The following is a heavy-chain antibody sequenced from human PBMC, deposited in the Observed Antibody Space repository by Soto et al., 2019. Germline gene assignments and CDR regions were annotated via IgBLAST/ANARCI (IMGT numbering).Heavy chain of an antibody. CDR1: GGSISSGNYY. CDR3: ARGLISGSHYSGGWYYFDS. Sequence: PSETLSLTCTVSGGSISSGNYYWSWIRQPPGKGLEWIGLISYGGSANYSASLKSRVTISVHTSSSQFSLELSSVTAADTAVYYCARGLISGSHYSGGWYYFDSWGQGTQVTVSS. V-gene: IGHV4-30-4*01. D-gene: IGHD1-26*01. CDR2: ISYGGSA. J-gene: IGHJ4*02.